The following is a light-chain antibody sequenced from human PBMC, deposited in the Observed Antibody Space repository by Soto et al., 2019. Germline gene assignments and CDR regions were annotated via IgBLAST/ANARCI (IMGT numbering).Light chain of an antibody. CDR3: DQYSSYPVA. J-gene: IGKJ1*01. CDR1: QSINTW. V-gene: IGKV1-5*03. Sequence: DIQMTQSPSTLSASVGDRVTITCRASQSINTWLAWYQQKPGKAPQVLMYKASSLVSGAPSRFSASVSRTECTLTISSLQPDDFATYYCDQYSSYPVAFGQGTKVEIK. CDR2: KAS.